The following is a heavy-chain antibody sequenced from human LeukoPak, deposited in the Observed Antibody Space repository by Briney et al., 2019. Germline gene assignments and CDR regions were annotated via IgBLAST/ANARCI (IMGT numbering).Heavy chain of an antibody. CDR1: GFTFSSYA. V-gene: IGHV3-64*01. J-gene: IGHJ6*03. D-gene: IGHD6-6*01. CDR2: ISSNGGST. Sequence: PGGSLRLSCAASGFTFSSYAMHWVRQAPGKGLEYVSAISSNGGSTYYANSVKGRFTISRDNSKNSLYLQMNSLRAEDTAVYYCARESKSSSPRWGFGYYMDVWGKGTTVTVSS. CDR3: ARESKSSSPRWGFGYYMDV.